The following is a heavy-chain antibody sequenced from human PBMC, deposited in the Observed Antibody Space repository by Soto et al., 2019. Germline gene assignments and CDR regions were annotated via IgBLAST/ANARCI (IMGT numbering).Heavy chain of an antibody. CDR1: GFDLSNSW. CDR2: LNADGRNP. V-gene: IGHV3-74*01. D-gene: IGHD4-17*01. Sequence: EVQLVESGGGLVQPGGSLRLSCAASGFDLSNSWIYWVRQAPGKGLMWVSRLNADGRNPDYADSVKGRFTISRDNAKNTVFLQMSSLRSEDTAIYYCARGFGDYNYFYFYYMDVWGKGTTVTVSS. CDR3: ARGFGDYNYFYFYYMDV. J-gene: IGHJ6*03.